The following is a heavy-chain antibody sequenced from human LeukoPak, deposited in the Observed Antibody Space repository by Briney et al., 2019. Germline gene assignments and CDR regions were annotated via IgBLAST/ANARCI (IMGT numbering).Heavy chain of an antibody. CDR2: ISGSGGST. V-gene: IGHV3-23*01. J-gene: IGHJ4*02. CDR1: GFTFSSYA. D-gene: IGHD6-13*01. CDR3: AKGDSSSWSYYFDY. Sequence: GGSLRLSCAASGFTFSSYAMSWVRQAPGKGLEWVSAISGSGGSTYYADSVKGRFTISRDNSKNTLYLQMNSLRAEDAAVYYCAKGDSSSWSYYFDYWGQGTLVTVSS.